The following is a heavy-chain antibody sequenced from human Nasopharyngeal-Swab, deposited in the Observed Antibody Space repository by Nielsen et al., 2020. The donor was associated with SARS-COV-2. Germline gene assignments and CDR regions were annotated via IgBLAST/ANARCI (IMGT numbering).Heavy chain of an antibody. CDR1: GYTFINYG. Sequence: ASVKVSCKASGYTFINYGITWVRQAPGQGLEGMGWSSPNNRDTAYAQKFQGRVTMTTDTSTSTVYMELRSLRSDDTAVYYCARHGVAEDYWGQGTLVTVSS. CDR2: SSPNNRDT. J-gene: IGHJ4*02. D-gene: IGHD3-3*01. V-gene: IGHV1-18*01. CDR3: ARHGVAEDY.